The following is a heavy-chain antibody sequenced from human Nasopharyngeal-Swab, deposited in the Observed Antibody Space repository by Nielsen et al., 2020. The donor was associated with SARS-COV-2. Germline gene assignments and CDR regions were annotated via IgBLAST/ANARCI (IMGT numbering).Heavy chain of an antibody. CDR3: ATSYQTGTPFHFDY. CDR2: NIPISGTA. D-gene: IGHD1-1*01. V-gene: IGHV1-69*13. Sequence: SVKVSCKASGGPHNTYAISWVRQAPGQGLEWRGGNIPISGTANFAQKFQGRVTITADESTSTAYMELSSLRSEDTAVYYCATSYQTGTPFHFDYWGQGTLVIVSS. J-gene: IGHJ4*02. CDR1: GGPHNTYA.